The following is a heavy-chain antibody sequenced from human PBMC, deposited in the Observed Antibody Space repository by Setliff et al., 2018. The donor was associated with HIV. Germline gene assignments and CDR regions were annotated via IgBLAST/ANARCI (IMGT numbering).Heavy chain of an antibody. CDR1: TGSISRYY. D-gene: IGHD3-22*01. CDR3: ARGSYYDTSGYRPGYFDY. CDR2: IYYSGST. V-gene: IGHV4-59*12. J-gene: IGHJ4*02. Sequence: SETLSLTCTFSTGSISRYYWNWIRQPPGKGLEWIGHIYYSGSTNYNPSLKSRATISVYTTKNQFLLKLRSVTAADTAVYYCARGSYYDTSGYRPGYFDYWGQETLVTVSS.